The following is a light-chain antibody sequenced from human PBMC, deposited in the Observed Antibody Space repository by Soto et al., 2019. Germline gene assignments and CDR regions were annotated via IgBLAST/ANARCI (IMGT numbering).Light chain of an antibody. CDR3: SSYTSNSTWV. CDR1: SRDIGGYNN. J-gene: IGLJ3*02. Sequence: QSALTQPASVSGSPGQSITMSCTGTSRDIGGYNNVSWYQQHPGKAPKLMIYDVSNRPSGVSNRFSGSKSGNTASLTISGLQAEDEADYSCSSYTSNSTWVFGGGTKLTVL. V-gene: IGLV2-14*03. CDR2: DVS.